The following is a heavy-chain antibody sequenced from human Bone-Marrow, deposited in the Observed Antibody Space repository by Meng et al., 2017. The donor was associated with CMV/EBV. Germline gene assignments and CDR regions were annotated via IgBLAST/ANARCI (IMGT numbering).Heavy chain of an antibody. J-gene: IGHJ2*01. V-gene: IGHV3-73*01. CDR3: TRLNCSGGSCYSVWYFDL. CDR1: GFTFSGSA. Sequence: SCAASGFTFSGSAMHWVRQASGKGLEWVGRIRSKANSYATAYAASVKGRFTISRDDSKNTAYLQMNSLNTEDTAVYYCTRLNCSGGSCYSVWYFDLWGRGTLVTVSS. CDR2: IRSKANSYAT. D-gene: IGHD2-15*01.